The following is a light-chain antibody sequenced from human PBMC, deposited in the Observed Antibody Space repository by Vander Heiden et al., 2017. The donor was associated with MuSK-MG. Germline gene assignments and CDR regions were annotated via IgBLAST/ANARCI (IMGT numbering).Light chain of an antibody. V-gene: IGKV1-5*03. CDR1: RSFWRW. J-gene: IGKJ2*02. CDR2: RSS. Sequence: DIQMTKSPSTLSASVGDRVTITCRASRSFWRWLAWFQHKPGQAPKLLIYRSSTLESWVPSRFSGSASWTEFTLTISSLQPDDFATYYCQQYNTSPCTFGQGTKLEIK. CDR3: QQYNTSPCT.